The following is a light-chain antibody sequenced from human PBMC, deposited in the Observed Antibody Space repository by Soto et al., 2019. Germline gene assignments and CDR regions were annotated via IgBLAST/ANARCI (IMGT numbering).Light chain of an antibody. V-gene: IGLV2-14*03. CDR2: GVN. Sequence: QSALTQPASVSGSPGQSITISCTGNSRDVGDYNFVSWYQQHPGKAPKLIIYGVNYRPSGGSNRFSGSKSGNTASLTISGLQGEDEADYYCRSYTSSSTLVFGGGTKVTVL. CDR3: RSYTSSSTLV. CDR1: SRDVGDYNF. J-gene: IGLJ2*01.